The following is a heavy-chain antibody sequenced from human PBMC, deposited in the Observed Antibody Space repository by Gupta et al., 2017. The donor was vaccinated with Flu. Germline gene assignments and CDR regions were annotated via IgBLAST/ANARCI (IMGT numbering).Heavy chain of an antibody. CDR2: IGSNGNNK. Sequence: IRQAQGKGLEWVAVIGSNGNNKYYADSVRGRFTFSRDNSKNTMHLQMSSLRVEYTAVYYCVRERRPFDGFDIWGHGTMVTVSS. CDR3: VRERRPFDGFDI. J-gene: IGHJ3*02. D-gene: IGHD6-25*01. V-gene: IGHV3-33*01.